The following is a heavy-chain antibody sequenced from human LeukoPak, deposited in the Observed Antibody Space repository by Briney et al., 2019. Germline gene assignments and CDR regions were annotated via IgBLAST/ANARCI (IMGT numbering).Heavy chain of an antibody. V-gene: IGHV4-61*09. CDR3: ARSTSRVWAFDI. J-gene: IGHJ3*02. Sequence: KPSETLSLTCTVSGYSISSGYYWSWIRQPAGKGLEWIGHIYTSGSTNYNPSLKSRVTISVDTSKNQFSLKLSSVTAADTAVYYCARSTSRVWAFDIWGQGTMVTVSS. CDR2: IYTSGST. CDR1: GYSISSGYY. D-gene: IGHD6-13*01.